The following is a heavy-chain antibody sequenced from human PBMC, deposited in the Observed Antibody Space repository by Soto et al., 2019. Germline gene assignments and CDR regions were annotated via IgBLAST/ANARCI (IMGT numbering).Heavy chain of an antibody. CDR2: ISGGGEST. Sequence: GGSLRLSCAASGFTFSSYAMSWVRQAPGKGLEWVSVISGGGESTYYADSVKGRFTISRDNSKNTLYLLMNSLRAEDTAKYYCAKDVDRLTGYYYFDYWGQGTLVTVSS. J-gene: IGHJ4*02. D-gene: IGHD3-9*01. V-gene: IGHV3-23*01. CDR1: GFTFSSYA. CDR3: AKDVDRLTGYYYFDY.